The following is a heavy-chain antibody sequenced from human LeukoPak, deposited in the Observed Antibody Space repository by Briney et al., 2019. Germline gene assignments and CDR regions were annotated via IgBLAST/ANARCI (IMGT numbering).Heavy chain of an antibody. CDR1: GGTFNSYA. D-gene: IGHD3-22*01. CDR3: ARDQYYDSKGWFDP. CDR2: IIPIFGTT. Sequence: SVKVSCKASGGTFNSYAISWVRQAPGQGLEWMGGIIPIFGTTNYARKFRGRVTLTADKSTRTAYMELSSLRSEDTAVYYCARDQYYDSKGWFDPWGQGTLVTVSS. V-gene: IGHV1-69*06. J-gene: IGHJ5*02.